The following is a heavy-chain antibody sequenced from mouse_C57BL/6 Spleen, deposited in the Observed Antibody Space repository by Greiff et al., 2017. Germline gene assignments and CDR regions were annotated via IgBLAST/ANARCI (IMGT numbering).Heavy chain of an antibody. CDR1: GYTFTDYS. J-gene: IGHJ2*01. CDR3: ARHETTYYYDSSYFDY. CDR2: FYPGGGCT. Sequence: VQLQQSGAELVKPGASVKLSCKASGYTFTDYSIHWVKQRSGQGLEWIGWFYPGGGCTKYTEKFKGKATLTADKSSSTVYMELSRLTSEDSAVYFSARHETTYYYDSSYFDYWGQGTTLTVSS. V-gene: IGHV1-62-2*01. D-gene: IGHD1-1*01.